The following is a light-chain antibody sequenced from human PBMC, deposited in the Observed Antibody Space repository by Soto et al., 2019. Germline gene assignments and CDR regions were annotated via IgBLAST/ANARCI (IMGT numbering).Light chain of an antibody. CDR2: GAS. J-gene: IGKJ1*01. CDR3: QQYGSSPLT. CDR1: QSLSSTY. Sequence: EIVLTQSPGTQSLSPGERATLSCRASQSLSSTYLAWYQQKPGQAPRLLIYGASNRATGIPDRFSGSGSGTDFTLTINRLELEDFAVYYCQQYGSSPLTFGQGTKVEIK. V-gene: IGKV3-20*01.